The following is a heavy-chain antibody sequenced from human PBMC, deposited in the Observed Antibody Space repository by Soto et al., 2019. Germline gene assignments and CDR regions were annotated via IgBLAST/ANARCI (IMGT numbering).Heavy chain of an antibody. Sequence: GGSLRLSCAASGFTFTNYGMDWVRQAPGKGLEWVAVIWYDGSNKYYADSVKGRFTISRDNSKNTVYLQMNTLRAEETAVYYCARVEYSSSPIDHWGQGTLVTVSS. CDR3: ARVEYSSSPIDH. D-gene: IGHD6-6*01. V-gene: IGHV3-33*01. CDR1: GFTFTNYG. J-gene: IGHJ5*02. CDR2: IWYDGSNK.